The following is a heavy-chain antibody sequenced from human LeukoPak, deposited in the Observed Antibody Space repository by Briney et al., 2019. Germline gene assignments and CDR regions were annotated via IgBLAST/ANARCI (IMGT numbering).Heavy chain of an antibody. CDR3: VRDLGYSYGYYFDY. V-gene: IGHV4-38-2*02. D-gene: IGHD5-18*01. CDR2: IYHSGST. CDR1: GYSISSGYY. Sequence: SETLSLTCTVSGYSISSGYYWGWIRQPPGKGLEWIGSIYHSGSTYYNPSLKSRVSISVDTSKNQFSLKLSSVTAADTAVYYCVRDLGYSYGYYFDYWGQGTLVTVSS. J-gene: IGHJ4*02.